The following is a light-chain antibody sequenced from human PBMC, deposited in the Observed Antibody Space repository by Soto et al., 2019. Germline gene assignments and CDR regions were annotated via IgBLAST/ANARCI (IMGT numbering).Light chain of an antibody. CDR3: QQYNNYWT. CDR2: KAS. J-gene: IGKJ1*01. CDR1: QSISYW. V-gene: IGKV1-5*03. Sequence: DIQMTQSPSTLSASVGDRVTITCRASQSISYWLAWYQQKPGKAPNLLIYKASSLERGVPSRFSGSGSGTEFTLTISSLQPDDFENYYYQQYNNYWTFGQGTKVEIK.